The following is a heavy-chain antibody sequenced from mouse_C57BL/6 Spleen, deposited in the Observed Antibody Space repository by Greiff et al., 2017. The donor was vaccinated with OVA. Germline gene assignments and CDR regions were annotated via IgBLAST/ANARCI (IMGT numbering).Heavy chain of an antibody. J-gene: IGHJ1*03. D-gene: IGHD1-1*01. CDR2: IHPNSGST. CDR1: GYTFTSYW. CDR3: ARDTTVVATRYFEV. V-gene: IGHV1-64*01. Sequence: VQLQQPGAELVKPGASVKLSCKASGYTFTSYWMHWVKQRPGQGLEWIGMIHPNSGSTNYNEKFKSKATLTVDKSSSTAYMQLSSLTSEDSAVYYCARDTTVVATRYFEVWGTGTTVTVSS.